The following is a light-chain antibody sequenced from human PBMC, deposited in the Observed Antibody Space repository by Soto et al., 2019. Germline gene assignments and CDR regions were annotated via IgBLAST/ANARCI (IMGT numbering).Light chain of an antibody. V-gene: IGLV2-14*01. CDR3: SSYTTTSTLL. Sequence: QSALTQPASVSGSLGQSITISCTGSNRDIGAYNLVSWYQQYPDTAPNLIIYEVRNRPSGVSYRFTGSRSGNTASLTISALQADDESTFYCSSYTTTSTLLFGGGTKVTVL. CDR1: NRDIGAYNL. CDR2: EVR. J-gene: IGLJ3*02.